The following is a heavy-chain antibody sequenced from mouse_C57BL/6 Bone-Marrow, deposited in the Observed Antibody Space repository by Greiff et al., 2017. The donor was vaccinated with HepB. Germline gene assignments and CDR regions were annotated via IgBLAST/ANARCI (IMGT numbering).Heavy chain of an antibody. CDR1: GYTFTDYY. CDR2: SNPNNGGT. Sequence: EVQLQQSGPELVKPGASVKISCKASGYTFTDYYMNWVKQSHGKSLEWIGDSNPNNGGTSYNQKFKGKATLTVDKSSSTAYMELRSLTSEDSAGDYCAREGNTWLAYWGQGTLVTVSA. D-gene: IGHD2-1*01. V-gene: IGHV1-26*01. CDR3: AREGNTWLAY. J-gene: IGHJ3*01.